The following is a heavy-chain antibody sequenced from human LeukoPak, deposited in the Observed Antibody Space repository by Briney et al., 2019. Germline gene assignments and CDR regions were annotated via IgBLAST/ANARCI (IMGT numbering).Heavy chain of an antibody. V-gene: IGHV3-74*01. CDR2: IQSDGSRA. CDR1: GFVFRSYW. D-gene: IGHD4/OR15-4a*01. J-gene: IGHJ4*02. Sequence: GGSLRLSCAGSGFVFRSYWMHWVRQTPGKGLVWVSRIQSDGSRADYADFAKGRFTISRDNARDTVDLQMNSLRAEDTAVYYCAREGANYQGYFDSWGQGTLVTVSS. CDR3: AREGANYQGYFDS.